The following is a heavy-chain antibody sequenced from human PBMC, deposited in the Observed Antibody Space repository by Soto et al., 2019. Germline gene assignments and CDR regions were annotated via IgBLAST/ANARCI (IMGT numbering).Heavy chain of an antibody. CDR2: IMPILDAV. Sequence: QLQLVQSGAEVKRPGSSVKVSCKASGGTFSNYAISWVRQAPGQGLEWMGGIMPILDAVCYAPKFQGRVTITADESTSTVYMQLSSLRSEDTAMYYCARDRNFYGSGSFSPDFGYWGQGTLVTVSS. V-gene: IGHV1-69*01. D-gene: IGHD3-10*01. CDR3: ARDRNFYGSGSFSPDFGY. J-gene: IGHJ4*02. CDR1: GGTFSNYA.